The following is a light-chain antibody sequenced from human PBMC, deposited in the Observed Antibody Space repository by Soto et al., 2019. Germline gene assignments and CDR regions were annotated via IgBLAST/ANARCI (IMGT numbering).Light chain of an antibody. CDR3: MQALQTPRT. CDR1: QSFLHSNGYNY. J-gene: IGKJ1*01. Sequence: IVMTQSPLSLPVSPGEPASISCRSSQSFLHSNGYNYLDWYLQKPGQSPQLLIYLGSYRASGVPDRFSGSGSGTDFTLKISRVEAEDVGVYYCMQALQTPRTFGQGTKVEIK. V-gene: IGKV2-28*01. CDR2: LGS.